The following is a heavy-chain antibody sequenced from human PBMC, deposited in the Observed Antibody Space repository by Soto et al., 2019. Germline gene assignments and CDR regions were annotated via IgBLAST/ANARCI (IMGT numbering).Heavy chain of an antibody. CDR2: VTHSGTA. CDR1: GGSIDSGAYS. Sequence: SETLSLTCAVSGGSIDSGAYSLSWIRQPPGKGLEWIGYVTHSGTAYSIPSLNGRLTLSVDSSQTQFSLKLTSVTAADSAVYYCARIHWTQSSLDYWGRGILVTVSS. CDR3: ARIHWTQSSLDY. J-gene: IGHJ4*02. D-gene: IGHD6-19*01. V-gene: IGHV4-30-2*01.